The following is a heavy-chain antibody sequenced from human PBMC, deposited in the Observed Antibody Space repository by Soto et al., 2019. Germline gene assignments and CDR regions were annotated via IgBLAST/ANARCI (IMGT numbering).Heavy chain of an antibody. CDR1: GFTFDDYA. Sequence: EVQLVESGGGLVQPGRSLRLSCAASGFTFDDYAMHWVRQAPGKGLEWVSGISWNSGSIGYADSVKGRFTISRDNAKNSLYLQMNSLRAEDTALYYCAKDSSSSRYYFDYLGQGTLVTVSS. V-gene: IGHV3-9*01. CDR2: ISWNSGSI. D-gene: IGHD6-13*01. J-gene: IGHJ4*02. CDR3: AKDSSSSRYYFDY.